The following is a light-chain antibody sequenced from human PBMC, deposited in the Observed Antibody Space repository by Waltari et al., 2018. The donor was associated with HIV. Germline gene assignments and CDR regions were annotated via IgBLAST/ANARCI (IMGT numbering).Light chain of an antibody. Sequence: QSVLTQPPSVSGAPGQRVTISCTGSSSNIGAGYDVPWHQQLPGTAPKLLIYGNSNRPSGVPDRFSGSKSGTSASLAITGLQAEDEADYYCQSYDSSLSGYVVFGGGTKLTVL. J-gene: IGLJ2*01. CDR3: QSYDSSLSGYVV. CDR2: GNS. V-gene: IGLV1-40*01. CDR1: SSNIGAGYD.